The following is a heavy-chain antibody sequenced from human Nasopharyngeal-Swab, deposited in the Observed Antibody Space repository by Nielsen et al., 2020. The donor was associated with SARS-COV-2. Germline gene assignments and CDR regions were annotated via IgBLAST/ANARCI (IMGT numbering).Heavy chain of an antibody. CDR2: IKQDGSEL. CDR3: AREGSSSIVGAPFFDY. D-gene: IGHD1-26*01. J-gene: IGHJ4*02. Sequence: GGSLRLSCATSGFSFSSYSMTWVRQAPGKGLEWVANIKQDGSELYYVDSVKGRFTISRDNAKNSLFLQMNSLRAEDTAVYYCAREGSSSIVGAPFFDYWGQGTLATVSS. CDR1: GFSFSSYS. V-gene: IGHV3-7*01.